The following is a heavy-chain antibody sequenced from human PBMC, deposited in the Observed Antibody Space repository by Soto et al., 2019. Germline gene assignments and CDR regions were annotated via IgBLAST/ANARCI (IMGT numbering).Heavy chain of an antibody. CDR1: GFPFNTYS. CDR3: ARDRGYYFDH. V-gene: IGHV3-48*02. J-gene: IGHJ4*02. CDR2: ISSSSSTI. D-gene: IGHD3-10*01. Sequence: EVQLVESGGGLIQPGGSLRLSGAASGFPFNTYSMNWVRQAPGKGLQWVSFISSSSSTIWYADSVKGRFTVSRDNAKNSLYLQMNSLRDEDTAIYYCARDRGYYFDHWGQGTLVTVSS.